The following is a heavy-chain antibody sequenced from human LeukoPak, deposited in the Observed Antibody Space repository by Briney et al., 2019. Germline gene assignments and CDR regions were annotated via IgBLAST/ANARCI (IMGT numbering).Heavy chain of an antibody. Sequence: GGSLRLSCAASGLTFSSSWMDWVRQAPGKGLEWVASINPDGIKRYSADSVKGRFTISRDNARNSLYLQMDSLRVEDTAFYYCARDLAFSRLDYWGQGVLVTVSS. V-gene: IGHV3-7*01. CDR3: ARDLAFSRLDY. D-gene: IGHD2/OR15-2a*01. CDR1: GLTFSSSW. CDR2: INPDGIKR. J-gene: IGHJ4*02.